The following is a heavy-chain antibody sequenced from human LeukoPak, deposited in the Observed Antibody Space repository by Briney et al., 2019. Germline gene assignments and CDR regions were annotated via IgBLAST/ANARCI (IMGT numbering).Heavy chain of an antibody. D-gene: IGHD3-10*01. V-gene: IGHV3-23*01. CDR1: GFTFSSYA. CDR2: ISGSGGTI. CDR3: AKDLGIGGSGF. J-gene: IGHJ4*02. Sequence: GGSLRLSCAASGFTFSSYAMSWVRQAPGKGLEWVSAISGSGGTIDYADSVKGRFTISRDNSKNTLYLQMNSLRAEDTAVYYCAKDLGIGGSGFWGQGTLVTVSS.